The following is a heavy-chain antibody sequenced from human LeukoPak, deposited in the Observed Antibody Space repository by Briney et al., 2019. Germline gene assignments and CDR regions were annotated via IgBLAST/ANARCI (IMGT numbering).Heavy chain of an antibody. V-gene: IGHV3-33*01. J-gene: IGHJ4*02. CDR2: IWYDGSNK. Sequence: GRSLRLSCAASGFTFSSYGMHWVRQAPGKGLEWVAVIWYDGSNKYYADSVKGRFTISRDNSKNTLYLQMNSLRAEDTAVYYCARDTRLHDFDYWGQGTLVTVS. D-gene: IGHD4-4*01. CDR3: ARDTRLHDFDY. CDR1: GFTFSSYG.